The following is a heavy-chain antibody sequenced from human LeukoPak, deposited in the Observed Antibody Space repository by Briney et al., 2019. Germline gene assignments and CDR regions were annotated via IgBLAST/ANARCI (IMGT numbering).Heavy chain of an antibody. CDR3: ARDTFYYDSSGHHRPFDY. CDR2: ISSSSSYT. J-gene: IGHJ4*02. D-gene: IGHD3-22*01. V-gene: IGHV3-11*06. CDR1: GFTFSDYY. Sequence: KPGGSLRLPCAASGFTFSDYYMSWIRQAPGKGLEWVSYISSSSSYTNYADSVKGRFTISRDNAKNSLYLQMNSLRAEDTAVYYCARDTFYYDSSGHHRPFDYWGQGTLVTVSS.